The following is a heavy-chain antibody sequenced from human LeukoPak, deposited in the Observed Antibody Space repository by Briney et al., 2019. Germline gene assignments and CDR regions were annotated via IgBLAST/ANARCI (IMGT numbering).Heavy chain of an antibody. V-gene: IGHV3-49*03. CDR2: IRGTPYGGTT. CDR1: GFTFSDYA. CDR3: TRAGKPPYFDY. Sequence: PGGSLRLFCAASGFTFSDYAMSWFRQAPGKGLEWVALIRGTPYGGTTEYAASVKGRFTISRDDSKSIAYLQMNSLKTEDTAVYYCTRAGKPPYFDYWGQGTLVIVSS. J-gene: IGHJ4*02.